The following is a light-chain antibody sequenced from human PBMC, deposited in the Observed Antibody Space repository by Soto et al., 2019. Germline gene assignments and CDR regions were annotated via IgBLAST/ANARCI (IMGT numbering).Light chain of an antibody. CDR2: EVS. J-gene: IGLJ1*01. CDR1: SSDVGGYNY. CDR3: SSYTSSSTQV. Sequence: QSALTQPASVSGPPGQSITISCTGTSSDVGGYNYVSWYQQHPGKAPKLMIYEVSNRPSGVSNRFSGSKSGNTASLTISGLQAEDEADYYCSSYTSSSTQVFGTGTK. V-gene: IGLV2-14*01.